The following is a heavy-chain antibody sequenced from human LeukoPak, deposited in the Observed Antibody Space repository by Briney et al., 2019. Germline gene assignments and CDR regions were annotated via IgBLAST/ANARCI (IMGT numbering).Heavy chain of an antibody. D-gene: IGHD3-22*01. J-gene: IGHJ4*02. CDR3: AKSSYYDSSGYYREYYFDY. CDR2: MSADGRSE. Sequence: GGSLRLSCAASGFPFSTYSMHWVRQAPGKGLEWVAVMSADGRSENYADSVKGRFSISRDNSKNTLYLQMSSLRAGDTAVYYCAKSSYYDSSGYYREYYFDYWGQGTLVTVSS. V-gene: IGHV3-30*18. CDR1: GFPFSTYS.